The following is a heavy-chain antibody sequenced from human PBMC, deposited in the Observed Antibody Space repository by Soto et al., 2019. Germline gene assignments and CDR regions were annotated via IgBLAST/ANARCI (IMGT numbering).Heavy chain of an antibody. CDR1: GGSFSGYY. CDR2: INHSGST. V-gene: IGHV4-34*01. D-gene: IGHD2-15*01. Sequence: SETLSLTCAVYGGSFSGYYWSWIRQPPGKGLEWIGEINHSGSTNYNPSLKSRVTISVDTSKNQFSLKLSSVTAADTAVYYCARGYPYCSGGSCYFPNWFDPWGQGTLVT. CDR3: ARGYPYCSGGSCYFPNWFDP. J-gene: IGHJ5*02.